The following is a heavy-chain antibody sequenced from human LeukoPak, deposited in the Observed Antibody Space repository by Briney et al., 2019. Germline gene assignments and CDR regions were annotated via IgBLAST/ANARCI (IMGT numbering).Heavy chain of an antibody. CDR2: INQNGGVK. CDR1: GFIFGDYW. D-gene: IGHD4-23*01. CDR3: TRTVNSASDF. Sequence: PGGSLRLSCVASGFIFGDYWMRWVRQAPGKGLERVATINQNGGVKHYVDSVKGRFTISRDNAKTSLFLQMNSLRIDDTAMYYCTRTVNSASDFWGQGTLVTVSS. J-gene: IGHJ4*02. V-gene: IGHV3-7*03.